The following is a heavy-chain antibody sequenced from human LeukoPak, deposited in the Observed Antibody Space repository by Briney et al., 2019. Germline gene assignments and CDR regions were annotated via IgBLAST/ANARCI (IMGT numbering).Heavy chain of an antibody. CDR2: ISGSGGST. J-gene: IGHJ4*02. Sequence: GGSLRLSCAASGFTFSSYAMSWVRQAPGKGLEWVSAISGSGGSTYYADSVKGRFTISRDNSKNTLYLQMNSLRAEDTAVYYCAKGFPYYYDSSGGFDYWGQGTLVTVSS. CDR1: GFTFSSYA. D-gene: IGHD3-22*01. V-gene: IGHV3-23*01. CDR3: AKGFPYYYDSSGGFDY.